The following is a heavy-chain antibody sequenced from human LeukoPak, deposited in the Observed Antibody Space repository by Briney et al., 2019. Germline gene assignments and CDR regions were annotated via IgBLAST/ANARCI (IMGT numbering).Heavy chain of an antibody. Sequence: PSETLSCTCTVSGGSISSSSYYWGWLRQPPGKGLEWIGSIYSSGSTYYNPSLKSRVTISVDTSKNQFSLKLSSVTAADTAVYYCARDPVYDSSGLCRDPGAFDIWGQGTMVTVSS. J-gene: IGHJ3*02. CDR2: IYSSGST. V-gene: IGHV4-39*07. D-gene: IGHD3-22*01. CDR3: ARDPVYDSSGLCRDPGAFDI. CDR1: GGSISSSSYY.